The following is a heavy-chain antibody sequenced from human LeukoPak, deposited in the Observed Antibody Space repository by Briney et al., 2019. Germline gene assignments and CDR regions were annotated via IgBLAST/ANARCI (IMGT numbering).Heavy chain of an antibody. J-gene: IGHJ6*03. CDR1: GGSIGTYY. D-gene: IGHD3-16*02. CDR2: IYVTGT. V-gene: IGHV4-59*08. Sequence: SETLSLTCTVSGGSIGTYYWSWIRQSPGKGLEWIGHIYVTGTRYNPYLQSRVTISVDRSRNQFLLKMSSVTAADTAVYYCARHIGGGIEDMDVWGKGTKVIVSS. CDR3: ARHIGGGIEDMDV.